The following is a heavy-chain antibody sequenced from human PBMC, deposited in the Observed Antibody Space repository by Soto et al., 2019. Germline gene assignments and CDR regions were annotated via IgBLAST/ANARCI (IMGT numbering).Heavy chain of an antibody. J-gene: IGHJ4*02. D-gene: IGHD1-1*01. V-gene: IGHV3-30*03. CDR1: GFTFSSCG. CDR2: ISYDGNNK. Sequence: GGSLRLSYAASGFTFSSCGMHWVRQAPGEGLEWVAVISYDGNNKFYADSVKGRFTISRDSSSQTLYLQMNSLRPDDTAMYYCARDGVSSTDYTWNYGTYFDYWGPGALVTVSS. CDR3: ARDGVSSTDYTWNYGTYFDY.